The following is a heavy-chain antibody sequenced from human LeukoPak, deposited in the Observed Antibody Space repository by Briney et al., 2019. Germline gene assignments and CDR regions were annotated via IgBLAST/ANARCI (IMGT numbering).Heavy chain of an antibody. CDR2: ISYDGSNK. V-gene: IGHV3-30*04. D-gene: IGHD3-3*01. CDR3: ARDPGSGYFL. CDR1: GFTFSSYA. Sequence: GGSLRLSCAASGFTFSSYAMHWVRQAPGKGLEWVAVISYDGSNKYYADSVKGRFTISRDNAKNSLYLQMNSLRAEDTAVYYCARDPGSGYFLWGQGTTVTVSS. J-gene: IGHJ6*02.